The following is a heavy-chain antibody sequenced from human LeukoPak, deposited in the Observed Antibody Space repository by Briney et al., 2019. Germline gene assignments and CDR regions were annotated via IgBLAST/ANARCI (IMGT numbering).Heavy chain of an antibody. Sequence: ASVKVSCKASGYTFTGYYMHWVRQAPGQGLEWMGWINPNSGGTNYAQKFQGRVTMTRDTSISTAYMELSRLRSDDTAVYYCARQRLLSHNWFDPWGQGTLVTVSS. CDR1: GYTFTGYY. CDR2: INPNSGGT. D-gene: IGHD2-2*01. CDR3: ARQRLLSHNWFDP. J-gene: IGHJ5*02. V-gene: IGHV1-2*02.